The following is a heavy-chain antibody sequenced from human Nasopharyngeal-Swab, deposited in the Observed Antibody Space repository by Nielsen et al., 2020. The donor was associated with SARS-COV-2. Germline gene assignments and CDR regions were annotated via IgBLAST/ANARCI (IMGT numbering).Heavy chain of an antibody. D-gene: IGHD6-13*01. Sequence: ASVKVSCKASGYTFTSYYMHWVRQAPGQGLEWMGIINPSGGSTSYAQKFQGRVTMTRDTSTSTVYMELSSLRSEDTAVYYCARGSSRESSSSWGFSFDPWGQGTLVTVSS. CDR1: GYTFTSYY. CDR3: ARGSSRESSSSWGFSFDP. CDR2: INPSGGST. J-gene: IGHJ5*02. V-gene: IGHV1-46*01.